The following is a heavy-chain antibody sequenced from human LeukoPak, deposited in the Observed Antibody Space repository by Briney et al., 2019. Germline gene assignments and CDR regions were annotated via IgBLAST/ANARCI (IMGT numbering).Heavy chain of an antibody. CDR3: ARVNDYDSGSLYRPIDY. D-gene: IGHD3-10*01. J-gene: IGHJ4*02. V-gene: IGHV3-30*02. CDR1: GFTFISYG. Sequence: GGSLRLSCAASGFTFISYGMHWVRQAPGKGLEWVAFIRYDGSNKYYADSVKGRFTISRDNAKNSLYLQMNSLRAEDTAVYSCARVNDYDSGSLYRPIDYWGQGTLVTVSS. CDR2: IRYDGSNK.